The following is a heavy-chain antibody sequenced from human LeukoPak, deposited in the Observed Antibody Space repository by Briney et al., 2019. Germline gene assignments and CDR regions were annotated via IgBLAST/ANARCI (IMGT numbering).Heavy chain of an antibody. Sequence: GESLKISCKGPGYRFNSYWIGWVRQMPGKGLEWRGIIYPGESDTRYSPSFQGQVTISVDKSISTAYLQWRSLKASDTAMYYCASPQGGYNSSGPSWGYWGQGTLVTVSS. CDR1: GYRFNSYW. J-gene: IGHJ4*02. D-gene: IGHD3-22*01. V-gene: IGHV5-51*01. CDR2: IYPGESDT. CDR3: ASPQGGYNSSGPSWGY.